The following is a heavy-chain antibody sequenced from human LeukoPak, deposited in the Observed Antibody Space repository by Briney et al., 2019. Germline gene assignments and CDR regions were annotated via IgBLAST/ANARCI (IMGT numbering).Heavy chain of an antibody. V-gene: IGHV5-51*01. CDR3: TRATWELVHPYYFDY. Sequence: GESLKISCKGSGHSLTSYWINWVRQMPGKGLEWMGIIYPGDSDTRYSPSFQGQVTISADTSINTAYLRWNSLKASDTAMYYCTRATWELVHPYYFDYWGQGTLLTVSS. CDR1: GHSLTSYW. J-gene: IGHJ4*02. D-gene: IGHD1-26*01. CDR2: IYPGDSDT.